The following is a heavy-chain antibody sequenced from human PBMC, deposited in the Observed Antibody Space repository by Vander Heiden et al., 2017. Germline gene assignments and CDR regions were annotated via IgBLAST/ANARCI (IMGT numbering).Heavy chain of an antibody. CDR3: AKGGLGCGDYVEYCYDY. Sequence: EVPQLESGVGLVQPGGSLRLSCAASGSHFCYFSRTWVRPAPGKGLGWVSAISGSGGSTYDADSVKGRFTISRDNSENALYRRMEIRRVEDTAVYYCAKGGLGCGDYVEYCYDYWCQGTLVTVSS. CDR2: ISGSGGST. D-gene: IGHD4-17*01. CDR1: GSHFCYFS. J-gene: IGHJ4*02. V-gene: IGHV3-23*01.